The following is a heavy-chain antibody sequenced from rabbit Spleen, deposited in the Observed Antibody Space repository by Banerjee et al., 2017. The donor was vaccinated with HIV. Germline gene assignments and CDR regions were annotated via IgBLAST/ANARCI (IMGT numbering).Heavy chain of an antibody. CDR2: INTATGKA. V-gene: IGHV1S45*01. J-gene: IGHJ4*01. CDR3: ARDLVTAIGWNFAL. D-gene: IGHD7-1*01. Sequence: QEQLEESGGDLVQPEGSLTLTCKASGFSFSDRDVMCWVRQAPGKGLEWIACINTATGKAVYASWAKGRFTISKTSSTTVTLQMTSLTAADTATYFCARDLVTAIGWNFALWGQGTLVTVS. CDR1: GFSFSDRDV.